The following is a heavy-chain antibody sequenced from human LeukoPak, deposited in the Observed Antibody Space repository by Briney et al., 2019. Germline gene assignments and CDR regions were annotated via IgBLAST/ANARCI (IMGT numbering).Heavy chain of an antibody. V-gene: IGHV3-48*01. J-gene: IGHJ4*02. Sequence: GGSLRLSCAASGFTFSTYSMNWVRQAPGKGLEWISYISNSSSTIYYADSVKGRFTVSRDNAKNSLYLQVNSLRAEDTAVYYCAKDLWSVVTLTLDYWGQGTLVTVSS. CDR3: AKDLWSVVTLTLDY. CDR1: GFTFSTYS. D-gene: IGHD2-21*02. CDR2: ISNSSSTI.